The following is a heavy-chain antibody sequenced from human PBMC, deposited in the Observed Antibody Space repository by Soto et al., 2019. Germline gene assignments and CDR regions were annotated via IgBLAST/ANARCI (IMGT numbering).Heavy chain of an antibody. CDR1: GFTFSSYG. CDR2: IWYDGSNK. V-gene: IGHV3-33*01. D-gene: IGHD6-6*01. CDR3: AREPVGAPRPVYSFDY. J-gene: IGHJ4*02. Sequence: GGSLRLSCAASGFTFSSYGMHWVRQAPGKGLEWVAVIWYDGSNKYYADSVKGRFTISRDNSKNTLYLQMNSLRAEDTAVYYCAREPVGAPRPVYSFDYRGPGTLVTLS.